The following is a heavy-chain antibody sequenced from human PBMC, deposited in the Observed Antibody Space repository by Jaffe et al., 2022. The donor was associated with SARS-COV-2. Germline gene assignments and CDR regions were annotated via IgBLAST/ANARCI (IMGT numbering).Heavy chain of an antibody. J-gene: IGHJ4*02. D-gene: IGHD6-19*01. V-gene: IGHV6-1*01. CDR1: GDSVSSISAS. CDR2: TYYRSKWNS. CDR3: ARTSGWFVFDF. Sequence: QVQLQQSGPGLVKPSQTLSLTCAISGDSVSSISASWSWIRQSPSRGLEWLGRTYYRSKWNSDYALSVKSRITINPDTSKNQFSLQLNSVTPEDTAIYYCARTSGWFVFDFWGQGTLVTVSS.